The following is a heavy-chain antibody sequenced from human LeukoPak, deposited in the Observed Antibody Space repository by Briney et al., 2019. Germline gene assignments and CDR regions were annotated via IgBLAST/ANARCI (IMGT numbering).Heavy chain of an antibody. CDR1: GFTLDNYA. CDR3: VKQGHGVSDVRAFDI. D-gene: IGHD5/OR15-5a*01. Sequence: PGGSLRLSCAASGFTLDNYAIHWVRQAPGKGLEWVSGISRDSGSRVYADVVKGRFTISRDNAKNSVYLQMNSLKSEDTALYYCVKQGHGVSDVRAFDIWGQGTMVTVS. J-gene: IGHJ3*02. CDR2: ISRDSGSR. V-gene: IGHV3-9*01.